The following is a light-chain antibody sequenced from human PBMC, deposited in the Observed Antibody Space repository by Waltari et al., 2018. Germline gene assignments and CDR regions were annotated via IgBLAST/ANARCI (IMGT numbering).Light chain of an antibody. Sequence: EIVMTQSQATLSVSPGERASLSCRASQSVSSNLAWYQQKPGQAPRLLIYGASTRATGIPARFSGSGSGTEFTLPISSLQSEDFAVYYCQQYNNWPPWTFGQGTKVEIK. CDR1: QSVSSN. V-gene: IGKV3-15*01. CDR3: QQYNNWPPWT. CDR2: GAS. J-gene: IGKJ1*01.